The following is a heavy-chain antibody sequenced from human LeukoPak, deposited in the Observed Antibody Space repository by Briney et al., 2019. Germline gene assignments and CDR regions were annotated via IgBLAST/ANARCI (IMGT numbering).Heavy chain of an antibody. Sequence: GGSLRLSCADSGFTFSDKYMSWMRQAPGKGLEWVAVISYDGSNKYYADSVKGRFTISRDNSKNTLYLQMNSLRAEDTAVYYCAKDSLIGYSSGWTGFDYWGQGTLVTVSS. CDR3: AKDSLIGYSSGWTGFDY. V-gene: IGHV3-30*18. J-gene: IGHJ4*02. CDR1: GFTFSDKY. CDR2: ISYDGSNK. D-gene: IGHD6-19*01.